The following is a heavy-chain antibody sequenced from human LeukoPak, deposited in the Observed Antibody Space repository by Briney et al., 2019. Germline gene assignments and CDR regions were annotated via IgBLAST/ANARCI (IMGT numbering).Heavy chain of an antibody. CDR2: ISGSGGST. Sequence: PGGSLRLSCAASGFTFSSYAMSWVRQAPGKGLEWVSAISGSGGSTYYADSVKGRFTISRDNSKSTLYLQMNSLRAEDTAVYYCAKDRGSYYAYFQHWGQGTLVTVSS. V-gene: IGHV3-23*01. J-gene: IGHJ1*01. CDR3: AKDRGSYYAYFQH. D-gene: IGHD1-26*01. CDR1: GFTFSSYA.